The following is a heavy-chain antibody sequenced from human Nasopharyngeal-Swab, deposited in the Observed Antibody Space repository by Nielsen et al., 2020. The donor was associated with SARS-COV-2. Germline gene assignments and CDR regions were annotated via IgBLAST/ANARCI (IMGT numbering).Heavy chain of an antibody. V-gene: IGHV4-30-2*01. D-gene: IGHD1-1*01. J-gene: IGHJ4*02. CDR3: ARLSSTGSIYYFDY. CDR2: IYHTGST. Sequence: RQAPGKGLEWVGYIYHTGSTYYNPSPKSRVTISVDRSKNQFSLKLSSVTAADTAVYYCARLSSTGSIYYFDYWGQGTLVTVSS.